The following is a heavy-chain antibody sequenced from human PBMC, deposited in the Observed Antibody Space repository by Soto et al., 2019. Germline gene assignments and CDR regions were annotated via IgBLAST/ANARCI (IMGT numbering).Heavy chain of an antibody. Sequence: QVQLQESGPGLVKPSQTLSLTCTVSGGSISSVGYYWSWIRQHPGKGLEWIGYIYYSGSTYYNPSLKRRVTISVXTXKXXFSLKLSSVTAADTAVYYCARDYYGSGIGGHWFDPWGQGTLVTVSS. V-gene: IGHV4-31*03. CDR3: ARDYYGSGIGGHWFDP. D-gene: IGHD3-10*01. J-gene: IGHJ5*02. CDR1: GGSISSVGYY. CDR2: IYYSGST.